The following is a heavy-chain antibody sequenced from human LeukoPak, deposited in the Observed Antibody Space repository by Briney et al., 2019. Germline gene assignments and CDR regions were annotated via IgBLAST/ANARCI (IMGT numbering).Heavy chain of an antibody. V-gene: IGHV1-2*02. CDR1: GFTFTGYY. D-gene: IGHD4-23*01. CDR3: ARDSYGGNWSLGY. CDR2: VNPNTGGT. Sequence: ASVKVSCKACGFTFTGYYFHWVRQAPGQGLEWMGWVNPNTGGTNYAQMFQGRVTMTRDTSITTAYMELSRLTSDDTAVYYCARDSYGGNWSLGYWGQGTLVTVSS. J-gene: IGHJ4*02.